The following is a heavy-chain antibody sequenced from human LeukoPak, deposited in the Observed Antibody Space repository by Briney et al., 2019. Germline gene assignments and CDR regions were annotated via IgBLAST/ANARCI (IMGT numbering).Heavy chain of an antibody. Sequence: SVKVSCKASGGTFSSYAISWVRQAPGQGLEWMGRIIPIFGTANYAQKFQGRVTITTGESTSTAYMELSSLRSEDTAVYYCARAHGSGSYYNVYWFDPWGQGTLVTVSS. CDR2: IIPIFGTA. CDR1: GGTFSSYA. D-gene: IGHD3-10*01. CDR3: ARAHGSGSYYNVYWFDP. J-gene: IGHJ5*02. V-gene: IGHV1-69*05.